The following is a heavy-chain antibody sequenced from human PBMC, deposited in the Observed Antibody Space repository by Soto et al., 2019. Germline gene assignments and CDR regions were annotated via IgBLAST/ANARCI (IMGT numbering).Heavy chain of an antibody. CDR1: GYTFTTYA. Sequence: QVHLVQSGAVVKEPGDSVKVSCMTSGYTFTTYAIHWLRQAPGGWLERVRWVTGDSGGTKYAREFQGSLTLTRNLAASTSCMELSCLRSEHPAVYYCMREYPCFDPWGQATLVTVSS. J-gene: IGHJ5*02. CDR3: MREYPCFDP. D-gene: IGHD2-2*02. V-gene: IGHV1-3*01. CDR2: VTGDSGGT.